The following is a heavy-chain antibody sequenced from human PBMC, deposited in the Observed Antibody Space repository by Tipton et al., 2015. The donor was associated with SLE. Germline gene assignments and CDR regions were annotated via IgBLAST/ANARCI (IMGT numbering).Heavy chain of an antibody. CDR1: GYSISSGYY. D-gene: IGHD6-19*01. CDR3: ARRYSSGWYPWYFDL. J-gene: IGHJ2*01. V-gene: IGHV4-38-2*01. CDR2: IYHSGST. Sequence: TLSLTCAVSGYSISSGYYWGWIRQPPGKGLEWIGSIYHSGSTYYNPSLKSRVTISVDTSKNQFSLKLSTVTAADTAVYYCARRYSSGWYPWYFDLWGRGTLVTVSS.